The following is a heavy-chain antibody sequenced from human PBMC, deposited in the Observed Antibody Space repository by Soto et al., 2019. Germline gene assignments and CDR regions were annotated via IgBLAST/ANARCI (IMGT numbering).Heavy chain of an antibody. J-gene: IGHJ5*02. CDR3: ARYRSSTSRPSWLDP. V-gene: IGHV1-46*01. CDR1: GYTFTSYY. D-gene: IGHD2-2*01. Sequence: GASVKVSCKASGYTFTSYYMHWVRQAPGQGLEWMGIINPSGGSTSYAQKFQGRVTMTRDTSTSTVYMELSSLRSEDTAVYYCARYRSSTSRPSWLDPWGQGTLVTVSS. CDR2: INPSGGST.